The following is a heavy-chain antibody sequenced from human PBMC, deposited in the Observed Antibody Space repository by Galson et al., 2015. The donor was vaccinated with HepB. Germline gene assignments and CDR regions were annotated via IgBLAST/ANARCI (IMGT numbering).Heavy chain of an antibody. CDR1: GFIFSEHY. CDR3: AITTVYAHSVYADFEY. J-gene: IGHJ4*02. CDR2: SRNKARSYST. D-gene: IGHD5/OR15-5a*01. V-gene: IGHV3-72*01. Sequence: SLRLSCATTGFIFSEHYIDWVRQAPGKGLEWGGRSRNKARSYSTEYAASVKGRFTISREHSKNSVSLQMNRLRTEDTAVYFCAITTVYAHSVYADFEYWGQGTLVTVSP.